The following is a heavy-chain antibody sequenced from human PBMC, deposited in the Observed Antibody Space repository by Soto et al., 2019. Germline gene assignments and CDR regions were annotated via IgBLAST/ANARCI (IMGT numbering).Heavy chain of an antibody. V-gene: IGHV4-61*01. Sequence: SETLSLTCTFSGGSVISGSYYWSWIRQPPGKGLEWIGYIYYSGSTNYNPSLKSRVTISVDTSKNQFSLKLSSVTAADTAVYYCARAKDIVLVPAAITYFDYWGQGTLVTVSS. J-gene: IGHJ4*02. CDR1: GGSVISGSYY. D-gene: IGHD2-2*01. CDR3: ARAKDIVLVPAAITYFDY. CDR2: IYYSGST.